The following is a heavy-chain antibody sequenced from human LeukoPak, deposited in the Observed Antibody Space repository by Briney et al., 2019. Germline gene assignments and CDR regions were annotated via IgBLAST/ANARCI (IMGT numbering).Heavy chain of an antibody. D-gene: IGHD3-10*02. CDR3: AELGITMIGGV. V-gene: IGHV3-48*03. Sequence: GGPLRLSCAASGFPFSSYEMNWLRQAPGKGLEWVSYISSSGSTIYYADSVKGRFTISRDNAKNSLYLQMNSLRAEDTAVYYCAELGITMIGGVWGKGTTVTISS. CDR2: ISSSGSTI. CDR1: GFPFSSYE. J-gene: IGHJ6*04.